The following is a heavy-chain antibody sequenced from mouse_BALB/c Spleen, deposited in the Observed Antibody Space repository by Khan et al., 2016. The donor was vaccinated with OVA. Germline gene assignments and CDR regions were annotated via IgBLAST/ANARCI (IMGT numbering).Heavy chain of an antibody. V-gene: IGHV1-77*01. J-gene: IGHJ3*01. CDR1: GYTFTDYY. Sequence: VQLQESGAELARPGASVNLSCKASGYTFTDYYINWMRQRTGQGLEWIGEIYPGSANIYYNEKFKGKATLTADKSSSTGYMQLSSLTSEDSAVYFWAREWAAWFPYWGQGTLVTVSA. CDR2: IYPGSANI. CDR3: AREWAAWFPY.